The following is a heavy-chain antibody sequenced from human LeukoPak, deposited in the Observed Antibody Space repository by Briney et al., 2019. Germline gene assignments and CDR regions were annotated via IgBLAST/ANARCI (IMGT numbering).Heavy chain of an antibody. V-gene: IGHV1-2*02. CDR2: INPNSGGT. CDR3: ARGFGGDP. CDR1: GYTFTAYY. Sequence: ASVKVSCKASGYTFTAYYQHWVRQAPGQGLEWMGWINPNSGGTNYAQSFQGRVSMTRDTSISTAYMELSRLTSDDTALYYCARGFGGDPWGQGTLVTVSS. D-gene: IGHD4-23*01. J-gene: IGHJ5*02.